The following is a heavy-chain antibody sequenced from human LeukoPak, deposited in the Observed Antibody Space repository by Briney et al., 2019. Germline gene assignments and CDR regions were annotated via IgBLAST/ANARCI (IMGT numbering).Heavy chain of an antibody. CDR2: IWSDGSNQ. Sequence: GGSLRLSCAASGFSFSSFGMHWVRQAPGKGLEWVAVIWSDGSNQYYADSVRGRFTISRDNPKDTLYLQMNGLRVEDTAVYYCARGEYSSSWHSEYFQHWGQGTLVTVSS. V-gene: IGHV3-33*01. D-gene: IGHD6-13*01. J-gene: IGHJ1*01. CDR1: GFSFSSFG. CDR3: ARGEYSSSWHSEYFQH.